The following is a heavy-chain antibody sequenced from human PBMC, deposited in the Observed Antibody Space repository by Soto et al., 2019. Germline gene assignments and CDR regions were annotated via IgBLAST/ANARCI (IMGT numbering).Heavy chain of an antibody. CDR3: ARIRSPYSSSSGGFDY. V-gene: IGHV2-70*01. J-gene: IGHJ4*02. CDR1: GFSLSTSGMC. Sequence: ASGPTLVNPTHTLTLTCTFSGFSLSTSGMCVSWIRQPPGKALEWLALIDWDDDKYYSTSLKTRLTVSKDTSKNQVVLTMTNMDPVDTATYYCARIRSPYSSSSGGFDYWGQGTLVTVSS. D-gene: IGHD6-6*01. CDR2: IDWDDDK.